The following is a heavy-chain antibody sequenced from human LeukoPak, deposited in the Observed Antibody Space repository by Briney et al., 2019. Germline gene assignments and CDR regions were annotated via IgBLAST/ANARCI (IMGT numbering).Heavy chain of an antibody. CDR2: IYSGGST. D-gene: IGHD5-18*01. CDR3: AKGRRGYSYFFDY. V-gene: IGHV3-66*02. Sequence: GGSLRLSCAASGFTVSSNYMSWVRQAPGKGLEWVSVIYSGGSTYYADSVKGRFTISRDNSKNTLYLQMSSLRAEDTAVYYCAKGRRGYSYFFDYWGQGTLVTVSS. CDR1: GFTVSSNY. J-gene: IGHJ4*02.